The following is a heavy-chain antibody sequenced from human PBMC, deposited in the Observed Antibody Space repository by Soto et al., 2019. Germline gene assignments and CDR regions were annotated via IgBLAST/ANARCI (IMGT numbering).Heavy chain of an antibody. CDR3: AKGWGSRNAFDI. V-gene: IGHV4-31*03. J-gene: IGHJ3*02. CDR1: SGSISSGGYY. Sequence: SETLSLTCIVSSGSISSGGYYWSWIRQHPVNGLEWIGHIYYSGSTYYNPSLKSRVTISVETSKNPFSLKLSSVTAADTAVYYCAKGWGSRNAFDIWGQGTMVTVSS. D-gene: IGHD7-27*01. CDR2: IYYSGST.